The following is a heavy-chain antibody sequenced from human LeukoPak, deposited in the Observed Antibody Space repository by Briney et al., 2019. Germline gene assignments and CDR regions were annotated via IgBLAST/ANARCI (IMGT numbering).Heavy chain of an antibody. CDR1: GFTFSTYW. V-gene: IGHV3-74*03. CDR3: ARSRLYCSGGSCLDYFDY. J-gene: IGHJ4*02. D-gene: IGHD2-15*01. Sequence: PGGSLRLSCAASGFTFSTYWMHWVRQTPGKGLVWVSHINSDVTTITYADSVKGRFTISRDNAKNSLYLQMNSLRAEDTAVYYCARSRLYCSGGSCLDYFDYWGQGTLVTVSS. CDR2: INSDVTTI.